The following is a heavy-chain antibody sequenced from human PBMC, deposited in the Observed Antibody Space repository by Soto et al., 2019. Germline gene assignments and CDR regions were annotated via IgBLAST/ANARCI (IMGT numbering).Heavy chain of an antibody. CDR2: IIPILGIA. V-gene: IGHV1-69*02. D-gene: IGHD6-19*01. J-gene: IGHJ4*02. CDR1: GVTFSSYT. CDR3: AVDAVAGTLS. Sequence: QVQLVQSGPEVKKPGSSVKVACKASGVTFSSYTISWVRQAPGQGIEWMGRIIPILGIANYAQKFQCRVTITANKSTCTAYMELSSRRSQDTAVYYCAVDAVAGTLSWGQGTLVTVSS.